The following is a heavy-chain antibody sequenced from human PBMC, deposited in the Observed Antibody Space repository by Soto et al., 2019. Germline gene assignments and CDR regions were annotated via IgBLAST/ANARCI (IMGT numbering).Heavy chain of an antibody. CDR3: AKDLTGRFLEWQPLYYYYGMDV. V-gene: IGHV3-23*01. D-gene: IGHD3-3*01. Sequence: EVQLLESGGGLVQPGGSLRLSCAASGFTFSSYAMSWVRQAPGKGLEWISAISGSGGSTYYADSVKGRFTISRDNSKNTLYLQMNSLRAEDTAVYYCAKDLTGRFLEWQPLYYYYGMDVWGQGTTVTVSS. CDR2: ISGSGGST. J-gene: IGHJ6*02. CDR1: GFTFSSYA.